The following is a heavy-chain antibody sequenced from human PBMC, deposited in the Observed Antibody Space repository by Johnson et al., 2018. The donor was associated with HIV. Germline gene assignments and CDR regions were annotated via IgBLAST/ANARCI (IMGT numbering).Heavy chain of an antibody. CDR1: GFTVSSNY. D-gene: IGHD6-13*01. J-gene: IGHJ3*02. CDR2: ISSSGSTI. CDR3: ASLIAAAGDDAFDI. Sequence: QVQLVESGGGLVKPGGSLRLSCAASGFTVSSNYMSWVRQAPGKGLEWVSYISSSGSTIYYADSVKGRFTISRDNAKNSLYLQMNSLRAEDTAVYYCASLIAAAGDDAFDIWGQGTMVTVSS. V-gene: IGHV3-11*04.